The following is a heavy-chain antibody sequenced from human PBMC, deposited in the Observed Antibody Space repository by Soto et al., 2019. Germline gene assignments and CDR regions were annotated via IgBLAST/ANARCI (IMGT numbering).Heavy chain of an antibody. CDR2: INPSGGST. CDR3: ARGGLYCSGGSCYGELYNWFDP. J-gene: IGHJ5*02. D-gene: IGHD2-15*01. CDR1: GYTFTSYY. V-gene: IGHV1-46*01. Sequence: GASVKVSCKASGYTFTSYYMHWVRQAPGQGLEWMGIINPSGGSTSYAQKSQGRVTMTRDTSTSTVYMELSSLRSEDTAVYYCARGGLYCSGGSCYGELYNWFDPWGQGTLVTVSS.